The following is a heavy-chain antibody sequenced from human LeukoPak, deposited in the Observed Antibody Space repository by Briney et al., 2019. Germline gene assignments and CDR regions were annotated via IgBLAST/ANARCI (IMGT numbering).Heavy chain of an antibody. CDR1: VGSFIGYY. J-gene: IGHJ4*02. D-gene: IGHD5-18*01. V-gene: IGHV4-34*01. CDR2: INHSGST. CDR3: ARGLQLWSLYDY. Sequence: PSETLSLTCAVYVGSFIGYYWSWIRQPPGKGLEWIGEINHSGSTNYNPSLKCRVTISADTSKHQFSLKLSSVTAADTAVYYCARGLQLWSLYDYWGQGTLVTVSS.